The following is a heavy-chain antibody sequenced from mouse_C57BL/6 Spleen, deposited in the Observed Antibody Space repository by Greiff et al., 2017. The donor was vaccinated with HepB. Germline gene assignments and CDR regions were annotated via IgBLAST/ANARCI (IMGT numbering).Heavy chain of an antibody. J-gene: IGHJ2*01. V-gene: IGHV1-26*01. Sequence: EVQLQQSGPELVKPGASVKISCKASGYTFTDYYMNWVKQSHGKSLEWIGDINPNNGGTSYNQKFKGKATLTVDKSSSTAYMELRSLTSEDSAVYYCASYDGYYAPHFDYWGQGTTLTVSS. CDR1: GYTFTDYY. CDR2: INPNNGGT. D-gene: IGHD2-3*01. CDR3: ASYDGYYAPHFDY.